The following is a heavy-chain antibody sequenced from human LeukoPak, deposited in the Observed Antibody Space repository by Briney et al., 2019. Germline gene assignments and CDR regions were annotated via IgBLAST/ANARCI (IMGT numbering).Heavy chain of an antibody. V-gene: IGHV3-11*01. J-gene: IGHJ4*02. Sequence: PGGSLRLSCAASGFTSSDYYMSWIRQAPGKGLEWVSYISSSGSTIYYADSVMGRFTISRNNAKNSLYLQMNSLRAEDTAVYYCARRYNWNCVFDYWGQGTLVTVSS. CDR2: ISSSGSTI. CDR3: ARRYNWNCVFDY. D-gene: IGHD1-7*01. CDR1: GFTSSDYY.